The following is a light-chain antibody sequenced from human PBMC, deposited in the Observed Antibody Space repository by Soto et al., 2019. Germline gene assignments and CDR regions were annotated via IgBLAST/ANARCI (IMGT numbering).Light chain of an antibody. CDR3: QQYQTYSQ. CDR2: KAS. CDR1: QSINTW. Sequence: DIQMTQSPSTLSASVGDRVTITCRASQSINTWLAWYQLKPGRAPKLLIYKASTLESGVPSRFSGSGSGTEFTLTTSSLQPDDFATYYCQQYQTYSQFGQGTKVEIK. V-gene: IGKV1-5*03. J-gene: IGKJ1*01.